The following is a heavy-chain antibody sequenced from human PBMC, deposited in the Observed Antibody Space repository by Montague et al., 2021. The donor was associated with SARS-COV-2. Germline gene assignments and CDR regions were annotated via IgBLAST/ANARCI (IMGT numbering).Heavy chain of an antibody. J-gene: IGHJ5*02. Sequence: SLRLSCAASGFTFSSYSMNWVRQAPGKGLEWVSSISSSSSYIYYADSVKGRFTISRDNAKNSLYLQMNSLRAEDTAVYYCARDYHHDILTGYYSSWGQGTLVTVSS. V-gene: IGHV3-21*01. CDR2: ISSSSSYI. CDR3: ARDYHHDILTGYYSS. CDR1: GFTFSSYS. D-gene: IGHD3-9*01.